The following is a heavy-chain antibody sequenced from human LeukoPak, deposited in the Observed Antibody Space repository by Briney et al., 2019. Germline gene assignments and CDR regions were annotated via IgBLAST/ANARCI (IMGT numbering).Heavy chain of an antibody. CDR1: GYTFTSYD. J-gene: IGHJ4*02. Sequence: ASVKVSCKASGYTFTSYDINWVRQATGQGLEWMGWMNPNSGNTGYAQKFQGRVTITRNTSISTAYMELSSLRSEDTAVYHCARVREKYGTDWAFDYWGQGTLVTVSS. D-gene: IGHD3-9*01. V-gene: IGHV1-8*03. CDR2: MNPNSGNT. CDR3: ARVREKYGTDWAFDY.